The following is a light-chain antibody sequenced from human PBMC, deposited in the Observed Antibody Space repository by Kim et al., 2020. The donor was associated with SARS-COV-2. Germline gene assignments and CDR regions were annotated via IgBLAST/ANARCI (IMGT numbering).Light chain of an antibody. Sequence: ELTQSPSASGTPGQRVTISCSGGTSNVGTHSVNWYRHLPGTAPRLVIYTNNLRPSWVPGRFSGSKSGTSASLAISGLQSEDEADYYCAVWDGSLNVVIFGGGTQLTVL. CDR2: TNN. V-gene: IGLV1-44*01. CDR1: TSNVGTHS. CDR3: AVWDGSLNVVI. J-gene: IGLJ2*01.